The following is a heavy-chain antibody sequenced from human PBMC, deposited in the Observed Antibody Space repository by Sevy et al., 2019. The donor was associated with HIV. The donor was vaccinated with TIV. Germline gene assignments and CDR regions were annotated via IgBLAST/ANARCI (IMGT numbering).Heavy chain of an antibody. V-gene: IGHV4-30-2*01. CDR3: ARGYCSSTSCATGYGMDV. CDR1: GGSISSGGYS. D-gene: IGHD2-2*01. CDR2: IYHSGST. J-gene: IGHJ6*02. Sequence: SQTLSLTCAVSGGSISSGGYSWSWIRQPPGKGLEWIGYIYHSGSTYYNPSLKSRVTISVDRSKNQFSLKLSSVTAADTAVYYCARGYCSSTSCATGYGMDVWGQGTTVTVSS.